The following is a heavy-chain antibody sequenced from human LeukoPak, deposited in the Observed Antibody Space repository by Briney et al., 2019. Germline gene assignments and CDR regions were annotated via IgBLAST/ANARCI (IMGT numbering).Heavy chain of an antibody. CDR3: ARDALNYYDSSGYPNWFDP. CDR2: INPNSGGT. V-gene: IGHV1-2*02. Sequence: ASVKVSCKASGFPFTSYYIHWVRQAPGQGLEWMGWINPNSGGTNYAQKFQGRVTMTRDTSISTAYMELSRLRSDDTAVYYCARDALNYYDSSGYPNWFDPWGQGTLVTVSS. J-gene: IGHJ5*02. CDR1: GFPFTSYY. D-gene: IGHD3-22*01.